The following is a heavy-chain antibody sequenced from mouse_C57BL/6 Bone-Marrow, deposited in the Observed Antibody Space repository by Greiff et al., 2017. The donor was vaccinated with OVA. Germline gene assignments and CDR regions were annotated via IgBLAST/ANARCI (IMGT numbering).Heavy chain of an antibody. CDR1: GYTFTSYW. Sequence: VQLQQSGTVLARPGASVKMSCKTSGYTFTSYWMHWVKQRPGQGLEWIGAIYPGNSDTSYNQKFKGKAKLTAVTSASTAYMELSSLTNEDSAVYYCTRRSYYYGSSHWYFDVWGTGTTVTVSS. V-gene: IGHV1-5*01. D-gene: IGHD1-1*01. CDR3: TRRSYYYGSSHWYFDV. CDR2: IYPGNSDT. J-gene: IGHJ1*03.